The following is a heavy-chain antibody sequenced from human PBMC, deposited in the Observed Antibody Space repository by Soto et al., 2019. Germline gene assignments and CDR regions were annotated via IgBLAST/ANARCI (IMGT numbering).Heavy chain of an antibody. Sequence: ASVKVSCKASGYTFTSYGISWVRQAPGQGFEWMGWISAYNGNTNYAQKLQGRVTMTTDTSTSTAYMELRSLRSDDTAVYYCARDWAKYSSSWYGYWFDPWGQGTLVTVSS. J-gene: IGHJ5*02. V-gene: IGHV1-18*01. CDR3: ARDWAKYSSSWYGYWFDP. CDR1: GYTFTSYG. D-gene: IGHD6-13*01. CDR2: ISAYNGNT.